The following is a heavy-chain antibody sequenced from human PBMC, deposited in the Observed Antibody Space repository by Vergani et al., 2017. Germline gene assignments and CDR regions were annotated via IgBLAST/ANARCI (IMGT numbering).Heavy chain of an antibody. D-gene: IGHD3-16*01. CDR3: ARAIFHFDSENYDGVFDS. CDR1: GGAITNNF. CDR2: IHHSGAT. V-gene: IGHV4-59*01. J-gene: IGHJ3*02. Sequence: QVQLQESGPGLVKPSETLSLTCTVSGGAITNNFWSWIRRPPGKGLEWVGYIHHSGATNSKSSLRSRVSISIDTSKSSFSLRLSSVTTADTAMYYCARAIFHFDSENYDGVFDSWGQGTMVIVSS.